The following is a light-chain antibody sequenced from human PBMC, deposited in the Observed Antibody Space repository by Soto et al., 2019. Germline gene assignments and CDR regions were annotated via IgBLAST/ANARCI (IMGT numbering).Light chain of an antibody. CDR3: SSYTSSSTRG. CDR1: SSDVGGYNY. V-gene: IGLV2-14*01. CDR2: EVS. J-gene: IGLJ3*02. Sequence: QSALTQPASVSGSPGQSITISCTGTSSDVGGYNYVSWYQQHPGKAPNLMIYEVSNRPSGVSNRFSGSKSGNTASLTISGLQAEDWADYYCSSYTSSSTRGFGGGTKLTVL.